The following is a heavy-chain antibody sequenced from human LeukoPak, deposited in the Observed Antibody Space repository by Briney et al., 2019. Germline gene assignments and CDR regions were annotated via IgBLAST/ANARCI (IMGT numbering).Heavy chain of an antibody. CDR1: GFTFSSYG. Sequence: PGGTLRLSCAASGFTFSSYGMSWVRQAPGKGLEWVSAISGSGGSTYYADSVKGRVTISRDNSKNTLYLQMSSLRAEDTAVYYCAKVFEQWLVNDAFDIWGQGTMVTVSS. CDR2: ISGSGGST. V-gene: IGHV3-23*01. CDR3: AKVFEQWLVNDAFDI. D-gene: IGHD6-19*01. J-gene: IGHJ3*02.